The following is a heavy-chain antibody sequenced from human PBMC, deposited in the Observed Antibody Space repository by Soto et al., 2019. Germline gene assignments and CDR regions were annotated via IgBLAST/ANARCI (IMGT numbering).Heavy chain of an antibody. V-gene: IGHV4-59*08. CDR1: GGSISSYY. J-gene: IGHJ6*02. CDR2: IYYTGST. D-gene: IGHD3-10*01. Sequence: LSLTCTVSGGSISSYYWSWIRQPPGKGLEWIGYIYYTGSTNYNPSLKSRVTISADTSKNQFSLKLSSVTAADTAVYYCARHYYGSGSYYRVHYYYGMDVWGQGTTVTVSS. CDR3: ARHYYGSGSYYRVHYYYGMDV.